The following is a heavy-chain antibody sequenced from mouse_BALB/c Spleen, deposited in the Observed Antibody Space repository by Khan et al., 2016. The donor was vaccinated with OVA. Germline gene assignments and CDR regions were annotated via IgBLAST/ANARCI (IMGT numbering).Heavy chain of an antibody. J-gene: IGHJ2*01. V-gene: IGHV1-7*01. CDR1: GYTFTTYW. CDR2: INPTSGYT. CDR3: TSDRIDY. Sequence: VQLQQSGAELAKPGASVKMSCTASGYTFTTYWMHWVKQRPGPGLEWIGYINPTSGYTAYNEKFTDRATLSADTSSRPAYMQLSSLTSEDSAVYYCTSDRIDYWGQGTTLTVSS.